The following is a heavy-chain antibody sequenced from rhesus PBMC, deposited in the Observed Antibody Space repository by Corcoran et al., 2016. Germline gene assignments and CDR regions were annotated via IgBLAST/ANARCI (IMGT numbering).Heavy chain of an antibody. CDR2: IYCSGGNT. V-gene: IGHV4-160*01. D-gene: IGHD2-15*01. J-gene: IGHJ6*01. CDR1: GVSIRSTS. CDR3: ARAPRIYSYYGLDS. Sequence: QVQLQESGPGLVKPSETLSLPCAVSGVSIRSTSWRWIRPAPRKGLEWIRRIYCSGGNTAYNPSLKSRVTISTDTSKNQFSLKLSSLTAADTAVYYCARAPRIYSYYGLDSWGQGVVVTVSS.